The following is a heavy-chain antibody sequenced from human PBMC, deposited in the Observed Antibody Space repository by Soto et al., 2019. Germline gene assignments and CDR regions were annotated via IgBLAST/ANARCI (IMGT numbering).Heavy chain of an antibody. CDR1: GYTLTELS. CDR2: FDPEDGET. CDR3: ATGLLWFGELFPHNWFDP. Sequence: ASVKVSCKVSGYTLTELSMHWVRQAPGKGLEWMGGFDPEDGETIYAQKFQGRVTMTEDTSTDTAYMELRSLRSEDTAVYYCATGLLWFGELFPHNWFDPWGQGTLVTV. D-gene: IGHD3-10*01. J-gene: IGHJ5*02. V-gene: IGHV1-24*01.